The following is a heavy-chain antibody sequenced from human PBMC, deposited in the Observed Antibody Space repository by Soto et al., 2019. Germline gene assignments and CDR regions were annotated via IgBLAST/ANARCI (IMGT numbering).Heavy chain of an antibody. Sequence: ASVKVSCKASGGTFSSYTISWVRQAPGQGLEWMGRIIPILGIANYAQKFQGRVTITADKSTSTAYMELSSLRSEDTAVYYCARGGPYILTGGSMDVWGQGTTVTVSS. CDR3: ARGGPYILTGGSMDV. D-gene: IGHD3-9*01. J-gene: IGHJ6*02. CDR1: GGTFSSYT. V-gene: IGHV1-69*02. CDR2: IIPILGIA.